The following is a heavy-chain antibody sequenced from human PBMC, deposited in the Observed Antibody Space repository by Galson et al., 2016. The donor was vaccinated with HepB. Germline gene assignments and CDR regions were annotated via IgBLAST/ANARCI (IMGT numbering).Heavy chain of an antibody. Sequence: PALVKPTQTLTLTCSLSGFTPTTRGVGVGWIRQPPGKALEWLGLLYWDDDKRHKPSRKDRLTITKYTSKSQVVLTLTNVDRVDTATYFCAHSGPATRPGRGSSFDVWGQGTLITVSS. V-gene: IGHV2-5*02. CDR2: LYWDDDK. CDR1: GFTPTTRGVG. J-gene: IGHJ4*02. D-gene: IGHD1-26*01. CDR3: AHSGPATRPGRGSSFDV.